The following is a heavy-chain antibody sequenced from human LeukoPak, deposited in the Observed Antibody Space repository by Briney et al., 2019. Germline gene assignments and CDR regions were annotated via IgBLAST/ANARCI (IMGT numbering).Heavy chain of an antibody. CDR3: AGAAGSSYGEHMPYYFDF. V-gene: IGHV1-46*01. CDR1: GYTFTSYY. CDR2: INPSCGST. D-gene: IGHD5-18*01. J-gene: IGHJ4*02. Sequence: ASVKVSCKASGYTFTSYYMHWVRQAPGQGLEWTGIINPSCGSTSYAQKFQGRVTMTRDTSTSTVYMELSSLRSGDTAVYYCAGAAGSSYGEHMPYYFDFWGQGTLVTVSS.